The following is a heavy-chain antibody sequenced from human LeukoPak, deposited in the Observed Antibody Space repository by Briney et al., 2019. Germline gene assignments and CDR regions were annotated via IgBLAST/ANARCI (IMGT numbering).Heavy chain of an antibody. CDR3: ARGGGYSPLPGEYYFDY. CDR2: IYYSGST. Sequence: SETLSLTCTVSGGSISSYYWSWIRQPPGKGLEWIGYIYYSGSTNYNPSLKSRVTISVDTSKNQFSLKLTSVTAADAGVYYCARGGGYSPLPGEYYFDYWGQGTLVTVSS. J-gene: IGHJ4*02. D-gene: IGHD5-18*01. CDR1: GGSISSYY. V-gene: IGHV4-59*12.